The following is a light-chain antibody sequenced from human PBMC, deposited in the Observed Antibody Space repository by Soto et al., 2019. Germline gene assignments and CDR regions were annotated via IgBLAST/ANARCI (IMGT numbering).Light chain of an antibody. V-gene: IGKV1-33*01. CDR2: DAS. J-gene: IGKJ4*01. Sequence: DIQMTQSPSSLSASVGDRVTITCQASQDISNYLNWYQQKPGKAPKLLIYDASNLETGDPSRFSGSGSGTDFTFTISSLQPEDIATYYCQQYDNLPLTFG. CDR3: QQYDNLPLT. CDR1: QDISNY.